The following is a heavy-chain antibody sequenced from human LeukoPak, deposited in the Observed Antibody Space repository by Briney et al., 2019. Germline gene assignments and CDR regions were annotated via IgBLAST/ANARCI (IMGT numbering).Heavy chain of an antibody. V-gene: IGHV1-2*02. Sequence: ASVKVSCKASGGTFSSYAISWVRQAPGQGLEWMGWINPNSGGTNYAQKFQGRVTMTRDTSISTAYMELSRLRSDDTAVYYCARGYGDYATGAFDIWGQGTMVTVSS. CDR3: ARGYGDYATGAFDI. D-gene: IGHD4-17*01. CDR2: INPNSGGT. J-gene: IGHJ3*02. CDR1: GGTFSSYA.